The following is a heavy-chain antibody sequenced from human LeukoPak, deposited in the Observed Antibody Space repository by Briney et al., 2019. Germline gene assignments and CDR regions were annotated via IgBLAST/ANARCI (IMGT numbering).Heavy chain of an antibody. D-gene: IGHD1-26*01. CDR1: GYTFTSYG. J-gene: IGHJ6*02. CDR2: ISAYNGNA. Sequence: GASVKVSCKASGYTFTSYGISWVRQAPGQGLEWMGWISAYNGNANYAQKLQGRVTMTTDTSTSTAYMELSSLRSEDTAVYYCARRWELPQDYYYYGMDVWGQGTTVTVSS. V-gene: IGHV1-18*01. CDR3: ARRWELPQDYYYYGMDV.